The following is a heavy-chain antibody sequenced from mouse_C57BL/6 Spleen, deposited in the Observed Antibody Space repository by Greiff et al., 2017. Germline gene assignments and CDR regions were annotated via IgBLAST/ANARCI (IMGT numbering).Heavy chain of an antibody. D-gene: IGHD1-1*01. CDR2: ISYSGST. CDR1: GYSITSDY. V-gene: IGHV3-8*01. Sequence: EVKLQESGPGLAKPSQTLSLTCSVTGYSITSDYWNWIRKLPGNKLEYMGYISYSGSTYYNPSLKSRISITRDTSKNQYYLQLNSVTTEDTATYYCARGHYYGSSYWYFDVWGTGTTVTVSS. J-gene: IGHJ1*03. CDR3: ARGHYYGSSYWYFDV.